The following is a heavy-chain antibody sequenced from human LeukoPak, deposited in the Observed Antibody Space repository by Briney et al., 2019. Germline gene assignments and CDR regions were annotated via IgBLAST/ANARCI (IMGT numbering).Heavy chain of an antibody. J-gene: IGHJ3*02. Sequence: NPSETLSLTCAVYGGSFSGYYWSWIRQPPGEGLEWIGEINHSGSTNYNPSLKSRVTISVDTSKNQFSLKLSSVTAADTAVYYCARARVVVVAAIRSRRAFDIWGQGTMVTVSS. CDR3: ARARVVVVAAIRSRRAFDI. CDR1: GGSFSGYY. D-gene: IGHD2-15*01. CDR2: INHSGST. V-gene: IGHV4-34*01.